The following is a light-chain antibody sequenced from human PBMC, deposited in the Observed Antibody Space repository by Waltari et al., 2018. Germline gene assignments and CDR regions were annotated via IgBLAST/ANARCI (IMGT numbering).Light chain of an antibody. Sequence: DIVMTQSPLSLPVTPGEPPSISCKSSQSLLHSNGDNHLDWYLQKPGQSPQLLISLGFNRASGVPDRFSGSGSGTDFTFTISSLQPEDIATYYCQQFDNLPLTFGGGTKVEIK. CDR2: LGF. J-gene: IGKJ4*01. CDR1: QSLLHSNGDNH. CDR3: QQFDNLPLT. V-gene: IGKV2-28*01.